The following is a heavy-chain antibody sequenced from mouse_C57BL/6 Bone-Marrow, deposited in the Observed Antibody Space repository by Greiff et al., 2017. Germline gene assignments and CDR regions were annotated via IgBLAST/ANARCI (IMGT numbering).Heavy chain of an antibody. J-gene: IGHJ3*01. CDR2: ILPGSGST. D-gene: IGHD2-2*01. Sequence: QVQLQQSGAELMKPGASVKLSCKATGYTFTGYWIEWVKQRPGHGLEWIGEILPGSGSTNYNEKFKGKATFTADTSSNTAYMQLSSLTTEDSAIYYCARKGTLYYGYDEAWFAYWGQGTLVTVSA. V-gene: IGHV1-9*01. CDR1: GYTFTGYW. CDR3: ARKGTLYYGYDEAWFAY.